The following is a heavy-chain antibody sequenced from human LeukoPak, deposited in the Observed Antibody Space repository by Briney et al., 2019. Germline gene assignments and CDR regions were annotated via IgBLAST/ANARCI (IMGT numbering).Heavy chain of an antibody. D-gene: IGHD1-1*01. J-gene: IGHJ4*02. CDR3: ARGSPDRTTGTALFDY. Sequence: SQTLSLTCAISGDSVSSNSAAWNWIRQSPSRGLEWLGRTYYRSKWYNDYAVSVKSRITINPDTSKNQFSLQLNSVTPEDTAVYYCARGSPDRTTGTALFDYWGQGTLVTVSS. CDR1: GDSVSSNSAA. CDR2: TYYRSKWYN. V-gene: IGHV6-1*01.